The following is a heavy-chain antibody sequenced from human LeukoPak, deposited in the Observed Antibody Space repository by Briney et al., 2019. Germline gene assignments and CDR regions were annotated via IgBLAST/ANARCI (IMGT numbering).Heavy chain of an antibody. J-gene: IGHJ4*02. CDR2: IYYSGST. CDR1: GGSISSSSYY. CDR3: ASLTSAQPEC. V-gene: IGHV4-39*01. Sequence: SETLSLTCTVSGGSISSSSYYWGWIRQPPGKGLEWIGSIYYSGSTYYNPSLKSRVTISVDTSKNQFSLKLSSVTAADTAVYYRASLTSAQPECWGQGTLVTVPS.